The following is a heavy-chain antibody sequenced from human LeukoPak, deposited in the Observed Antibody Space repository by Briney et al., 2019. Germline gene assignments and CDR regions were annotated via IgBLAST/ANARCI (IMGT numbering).Heavy chain of an antibody. V-gene: IGHV3-66*02. CDR3: AREVDCSSTSCYWGMDV. CDR1: GFTVSSNY. D-gene: IGHD2-2*01. CDR2: IYSGGST. J-gene: IGHJ6*04. Sequence: GGSLRLSCAASGFTVSSNYMSWVRQAPGKGLEWVSVIYSGGSTYYADSVKGRFTISRDNSKNTLYLQMNSLRAEDTAVYYCAREVDCSSTSCYWGMDVWGKGTTVTVSS.